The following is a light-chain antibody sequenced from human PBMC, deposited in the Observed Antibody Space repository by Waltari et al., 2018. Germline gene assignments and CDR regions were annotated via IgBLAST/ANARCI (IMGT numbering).Light chain of an antibody. CDR1: QSLLHSNGYNY. V-gene: IGKV2-28*01. CDR2: LGS. CDR3: MQALQTAWT. J-gene: IGKJ2*02. Sequence: VITQSPLSLPVTPGAPASISCRSSQSLLHSNGYNYGDWYLQKPEQSPQVLIYLGSNRASGVPDRFSGSGSGTDFTLKISRVEAEDVGVYYCMQALQTAWTFGQGTKLEIK.